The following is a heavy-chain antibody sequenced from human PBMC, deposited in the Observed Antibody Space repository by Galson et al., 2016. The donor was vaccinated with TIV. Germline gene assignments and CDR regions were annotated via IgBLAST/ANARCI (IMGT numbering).Heavy chain of an antibody. CDR2: IYSGGST. CDR3: ARDRRHCGNECYLYYYYGMDV. V-gene: IGHV3-66*02. Sequence: PRLSCAASGFIVSSNYMTWVRQAPGKGLEWVSLIYSGGSTSYADSVKGRFTISRDNSKNTVYLQMNSLRAEDTAVYYCARDRRHCGNECYLYYYYGMDVWGQGTTVTVSS. D-gene: IGHD2-21*01. J-gene: IGHJ6*02. CDR1: GFIVSSNY.